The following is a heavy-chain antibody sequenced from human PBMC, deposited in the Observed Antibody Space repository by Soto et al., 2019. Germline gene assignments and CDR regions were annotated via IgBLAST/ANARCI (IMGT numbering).Heavy chain of an antibody. J-gene: IGHJ3*02. CDR3: ARGGDCTNGVCLLVLMAFDI. D-gene: IGHD2-8*01. CDR2: IWYDGSNK. Sequence: GGSLRLSCAASGFTFSSYGMHWVRQAPGKGLEWVAVIWYDGSNKYYADSVKGRFTISSDNSKNTLYLQMNSLKAEDTAVYYCARGGDCTNGVCLLVLMAFDIWGQGTMVTVSS. CDR1: GFTFSSYG. V-gene: IGHV3-33*01.